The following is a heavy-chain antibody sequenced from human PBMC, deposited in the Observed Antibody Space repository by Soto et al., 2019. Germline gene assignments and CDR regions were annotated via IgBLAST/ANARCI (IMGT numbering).Heavy chain of an antibody. Sequence: QVQLVQSGAEVKKPGASVKVSCKASGYTFTGYYMHWVRQAPGQGLEWMGWINPNSGGTHYAQNFQDWVTMTRDTSICTAYMELSRLRSDDTAVYYCARGGLVVVPAAKTDLDPWGQGTLVTVSS. CDR2: INPNSGGT. V-gene: IGHV1-2*04. CDR1: GYTFTGYY. D-gene: IGHD2-2*01. CDR3: ARGGLVVVPAAKTDLDP. J-gene: IGHJ5*02.